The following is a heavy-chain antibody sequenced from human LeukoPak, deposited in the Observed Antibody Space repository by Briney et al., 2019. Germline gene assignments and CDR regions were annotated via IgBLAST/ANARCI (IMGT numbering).Heavy chain of an antibody. D-gene: IGHD3-10*02. J-gene: IGHJ1*01. Sequence: GGSLRLSCAASGFTFSSYGMHWVRQAPGKGLEWVAVISYDGSNKYYADSVKGRFTISRDNSKNTLYLQMNSLRAEDTAVYYCPPPPVRGVIAESFQHWGQGTLVTVSS. CDR1: GFTFSSYG. CDR3: PPPPVRGVIAESFQH. V-gene: IGHV3-30*03. CDR2: ISYDGSNK.